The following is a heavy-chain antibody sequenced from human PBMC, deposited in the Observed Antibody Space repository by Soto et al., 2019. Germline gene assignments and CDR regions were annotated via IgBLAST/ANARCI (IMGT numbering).Heavy chain of an antibody. CDR1: GGTFSSYA. D-gene: IGHD2-2*01. J-gene: IGHJ4*02. CDR2: IIPIFGTA. V-gene: IGHV1-69*06. CDR3: ARVGLAMRTHSYSDY. Sequence: ASVKVSCKASGGTFSSYAISWVRQAPGQGLEWMGGIIPIFGTANYAQKFQGRVTITADKSTSTAYMELSSLRSEDTAVYYCARVGLAMRTHSYSDYWGQGTLVTVSS.